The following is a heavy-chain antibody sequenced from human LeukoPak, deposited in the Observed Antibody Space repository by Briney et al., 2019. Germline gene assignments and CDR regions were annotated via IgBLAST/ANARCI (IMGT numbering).Heavy chain of an antibody. Sequence: SVKVSCKASGGTFSNYAISWVRQAPGQGLEWMGGIIPIFGTANYAQKFQGRVTITADESTTTAYMELSSLRSDDTAVYYCARGDYDFRRGAFDIWGQGTLVTVSS. J-gene: IGHJ3*02. CDR2: IIPIFGTA. D-gene: IGHD3-3*01. CDR1: GGTFSNYA. CDR3: ARGDYDFRRGAFDI. V-gene: IGHV1-69*13.